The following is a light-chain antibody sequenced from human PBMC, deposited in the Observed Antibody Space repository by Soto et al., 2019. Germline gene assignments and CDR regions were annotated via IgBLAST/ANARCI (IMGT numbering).Light chain of an antibody. V-gene: IGLV2-14*03. J-gene: IGLJ2*01. CDR1: NSDVGGHNC. CDR3: SSYTTSSTLV. Sequence: QSALTQPASVSGSPGQSITISCTGTNSDVGGHNCVSWYQQHPGKAPKLMIYDVSNRPSGVSNRFSGSKSGNTASLTISGLQAEDEADYYCSSYTTSSTLVFGGGTKVTVL. CDR2: DVS.